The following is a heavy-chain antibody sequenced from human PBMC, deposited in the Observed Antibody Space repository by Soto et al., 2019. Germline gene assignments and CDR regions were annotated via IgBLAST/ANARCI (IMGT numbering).Heavy chain of an antibody. Sequence: PSETLSLTCTVSGYSINSDDYWGWIRQPPGKGLEWIASIYHSVSTFYNPSLRSRVTISIDTSKNQFSLRLTAVTAADTAMYYCARLSPIVVVTYFDYWGQGTLVTVSS. V-gene: IGHV4-38-2*02. CDR1: GYSINSDDY. CDR3: ARLSPIVVVTYFDY. D-gene: IGHD2-21*02. CDR2: IYHSVST. J-gene: IGHJ4*02.